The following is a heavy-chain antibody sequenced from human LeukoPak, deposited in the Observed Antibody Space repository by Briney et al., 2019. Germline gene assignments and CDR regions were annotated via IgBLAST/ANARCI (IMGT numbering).Heavy chain of an antibody. CDR1: GGSISSYY. V-gene: IGHV4-59*01. Sequence: SETLSLTCTVSGGSISSYYWSWIRQPPGKGLEWIGYIYYSGSTNYNPSLKSRVTISVDTSKSQFSLKLSSVTAADTAVYYCARDQGDCSSTSCYNWFDPWGQGTLVTVSS. CDR3: ARDQGDCSSTSCYNWFDP. D-gene: IGHD2-2*01. CDR2: IYYSGST. J-gene: IGHJ5*02.